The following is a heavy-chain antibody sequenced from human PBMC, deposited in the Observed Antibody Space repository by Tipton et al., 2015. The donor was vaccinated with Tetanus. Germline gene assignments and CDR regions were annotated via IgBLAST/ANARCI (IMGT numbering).Heavy chain of an antibody. Sequence: TLSLTCTVSGGSISDKKYYWGWIRQPPGKGLEWIASIHFEGSTYYSPSLESRVTIAVDTSQNVFSLRLTSVTAADTAVYYCARHLYGYWFDPWGQGTLVTVSS. CDR1: GGSISDKKYY. D-gene: IGHD3-10*01. CDR3: ARHLYGYWFDP. J-gene: IGHJ5*02. V-gene: IGHV4-39*02. CDR2: IHFEGST.